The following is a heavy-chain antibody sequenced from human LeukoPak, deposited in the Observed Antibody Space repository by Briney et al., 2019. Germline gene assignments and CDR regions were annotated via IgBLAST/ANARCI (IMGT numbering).Heavy chain of an antibody. CDR2: IRYDGSNK. CDR1: GFTFSSYG. V-gene: IGHV3-30*02. CDR3: AREPLISSRGAFDI. Sequence: PGGSLRLSCAASGFTFSSYGMHWVRQAPGKGLEWVAYIRYDGSNKYYADSVKGRFTISRGNSKNTLYLQMNSLRAEDTAVYYCAREPLISSRGAFDIWGQGTMVTVSS. D-gene: IGHD3-16*01. J-gene: IGHJ3*02.